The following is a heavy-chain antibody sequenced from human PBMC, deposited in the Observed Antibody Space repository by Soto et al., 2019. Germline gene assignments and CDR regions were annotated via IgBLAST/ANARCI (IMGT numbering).Heavy chain of an antibody. J-gene: IGHJ4*02. CDR1: GFTFTTNW. CDR2: LNNDASST. D-gene: IGHD3-3*01. Sequence: EVRFVESGGGLVQPGGSLRLSCVVSGFTFTTNWIHCVRQAPGRGLEWVSGLNNDASSTYYADSVKGRFPISRDAAKNTLYLQMNNLRVEDTAMYYCATIFGHPYWGQGTPVTVSS. CDR3: ATIFGHPY. V-gene: IGHV3-74*01.